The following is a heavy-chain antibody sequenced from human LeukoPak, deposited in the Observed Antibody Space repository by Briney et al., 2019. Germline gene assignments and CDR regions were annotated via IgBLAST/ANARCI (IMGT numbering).Heavy chain of an antibody. CDR1: GYTFTSYA. CDR3: ARVNVLRYFDWLPNYYYYGMDV. CDR2: INTNTGNP. D-gene: IGHD3-9*01. V-gene: IGHV7-4-1*02. J-gene: IGHJ6*02. Sequence: EATVKVSCKASGYTFTSYAMNWVRQAPGQGLEWMGWINTNTGNPTYAQGFTGRFVFSLDTSVSTAYLQISSLKAEDTAVYYCARVNVLRYFDWLPNYYYYGMDVWAKGPRSPSP.